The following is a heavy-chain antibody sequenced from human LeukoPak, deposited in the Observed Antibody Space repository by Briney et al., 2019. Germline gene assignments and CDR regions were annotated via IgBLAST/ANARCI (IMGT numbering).Heavy chain of an antibody. V-gene: IGHV4-59*08. CDR2: IYYTGST. CDR3: ARHFAGHTRNFDY. Sequence: PSETLSLTCTVSGCSISTYYWSWLRQPPGKGLEWIGNIYYTGSTNYNPSLKSRVAISVDTSKNQFSLKLNSVTAADTAIYYCARHFAGHTRNFDYWGQGTLVTVPS. J-gene: IGHJ4*02. CDR1: GCSISTYY.